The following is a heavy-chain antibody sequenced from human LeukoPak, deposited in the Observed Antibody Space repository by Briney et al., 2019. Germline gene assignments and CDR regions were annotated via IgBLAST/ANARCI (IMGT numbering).Heavy chain of an antibody. CDR2: ISYDGSNK. D-gene: IGHD1-26*01. Sequence: LPGGSLRLSCAASGFTFSSYAMHWVRQAPGKGLEWVAVISYDGSNKYCADSVKGRFTISRDNSKNTLYLQMNSLRAEDTAVYYCARSIVGATEFDYWGQGTLVTVSS. V-gene: IGHV3-30-3*01. J-gene: IGHJ4*02. CDR1: GFTFSSYA. CDR3: ARSIVGATEFDY.